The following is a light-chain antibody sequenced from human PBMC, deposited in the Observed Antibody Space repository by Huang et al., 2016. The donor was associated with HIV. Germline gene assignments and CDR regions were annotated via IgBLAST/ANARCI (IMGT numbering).Light chain of an antibody. CDR2: GAS. CDR1: QSVSSS. V-gene: IGKV3-15*01. Sequence: EIVMTQSPATLSVSPGARATLSCRASQSVSSSLAWYQQKPGQAPRPLIYGASTRATGIPARFSGSGSGTDFTLTISSLQSEDFAVYYCQQYYNWPITFGGGTKVEIK. J-gene: IGKJ4*01. CDR3: QQYYNWPIT.